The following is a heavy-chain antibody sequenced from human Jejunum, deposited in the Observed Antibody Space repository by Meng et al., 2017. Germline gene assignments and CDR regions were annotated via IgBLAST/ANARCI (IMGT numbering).Heavy chain of an antibody. CDR1: GFTFSTYW. J-gene: IGHJ6*02. V-gene: IGHV3-74*03. CDR3: SRDQYYYGLDV. CDR2: INGDVTTT. Sequence: GGSLRLSCAASGFTFSTYWMHWVRQDPGEGLVWVSRINGDVTTTTYADSVNGRFTISRDNAKRTVYLQMNSLRAEDTAVYDCSRDQYYYGLDVWGQGTTVTVSS.